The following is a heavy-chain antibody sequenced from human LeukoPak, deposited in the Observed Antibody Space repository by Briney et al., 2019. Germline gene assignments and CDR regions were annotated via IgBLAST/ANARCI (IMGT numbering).Heavy chain of an antibody. CDR1: GFSFSRVW. CDR3: AKEGY. J-gene: IGHJ4*02. CDR2: IKLDGSEK. Sequence: GGSLRLSCAASGFSFSRVWMSWVRQAPGKGPEWVASIKLDGSEKYYVDSVKGRFTISRDNAKNSLYLQMNTLRAEDTAVYYCAKEGYWGQGTLVTVPS. V-gene: IGHV3-7*01.